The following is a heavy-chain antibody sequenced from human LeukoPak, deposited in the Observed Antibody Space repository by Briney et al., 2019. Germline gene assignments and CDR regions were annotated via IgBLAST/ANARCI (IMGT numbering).Heavy chain of an antibody. J-gene: IGHJ4*02. V-gene: IGHV3-30*02. CDR3: AKGLRTGDFDD. Sequence: DSVKGRLTISRDNSKNTPFLQMNNLRADDTAVYYCAKGLRTGDFDDWGQGTLVTVSS. D-gene: IGHD7-27*01.